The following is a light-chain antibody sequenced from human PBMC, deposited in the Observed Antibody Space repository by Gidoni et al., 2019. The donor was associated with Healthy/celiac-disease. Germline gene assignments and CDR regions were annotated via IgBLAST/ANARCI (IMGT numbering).Light chain of an antibody. CDR3: QQRSNWPRT. J-gene: IGKJ1*01. V-gene: IGKV3-11*01. CDR2: DAS. Sequence: EIVLTQSPATLSLSPGERATLSCRASQSVSSYLAWYQQKPGQAPRLLIYDASNRATGIPARFSVSVSGTAFTLTISSLEPEDFAVYSCQQRSNWPRTFGQGTKVEIK. CDR1: QSVSSY.